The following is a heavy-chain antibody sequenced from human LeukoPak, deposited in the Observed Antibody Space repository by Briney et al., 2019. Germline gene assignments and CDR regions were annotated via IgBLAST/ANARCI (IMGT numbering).Heavy chain of an antibody. V-gene: IGHV3-53*01. J-gene: IGHJ4*02. D-gene: IGHD3-10*01. Sequence: AGGSLRLSCAASGLTVSSNYMSWVRQAPGKGLEWVSIIYSGGSTYYADSVKGRFTISRDNSKNTLYLQMNNLRAEDTAVYYCARGGYYYGSGSLYYFDYWGQGTLVTVSS. CDR1: GLTVSSNY. CDR2: IYSGGST. CDR3: ARGGYYYGSGSLYYFDY.